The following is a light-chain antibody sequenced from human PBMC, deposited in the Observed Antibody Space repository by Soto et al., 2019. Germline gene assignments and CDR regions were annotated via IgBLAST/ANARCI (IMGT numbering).Light chain of an antibody. Sequence: QSALTQPASVSGSPGQSITLSCSGTSSDVGGYNYVSWYQQHPGKAPKLMIYEVSNRPSGVSNRFSGSKSGNTASLTISGLQAEDEAEYYCCSYAGSRTHVLFGGGTKLTVL. CDR3: CSYAGSRTHVL. V-gene: IGLV2-14*01. CDR1: SSDVGGYNY. J-gene: IGLJ2*01. CDR2: EVS.